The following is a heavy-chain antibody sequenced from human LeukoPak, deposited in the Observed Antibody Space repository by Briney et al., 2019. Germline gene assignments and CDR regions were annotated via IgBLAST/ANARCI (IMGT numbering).Heavy chain of an antibody. J-gene: IGHJ5*02. CDR1: GFTFSSYA. CDR3: AKSGIAAADTTWFDP. CDR2: ISGGGGST. V-gene: IGHV3-23*01. Sequence: GGSLRLSCAASGFTFSSYAMTWVRQAPGKGLEWVSGISGGGGSTYYADSVEGRFTISRDNSKNTPYLQMNSLRAEDTAVYYCAKSGIAAADTTWFDPWGQGTLVTVSS. D-gene: IGHD6-13*01.